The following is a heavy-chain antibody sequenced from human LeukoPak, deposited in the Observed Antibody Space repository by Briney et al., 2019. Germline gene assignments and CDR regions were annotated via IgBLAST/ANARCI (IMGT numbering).Heavy chain of an antibody. CDR3: ASGGPRVGDHYDILTGYYNPFDY. D-gene: IGHD3-9*01. CDR2: IIPIFGTA. CDR1: GGTFSSYA. Sequence: SVKVSCKASGGTFSSYAISWVRQAPGQGLEWMGGIIPIFGTANYAQKFQGRVTITTDESTSTAYMELSSLRSEDTAVYYCASGGPRVGDHYDILTGYYNPFDYWGLGTLVTVSS. V-gene: IGHV1-69*05. J-gene: IGHJ4*02.